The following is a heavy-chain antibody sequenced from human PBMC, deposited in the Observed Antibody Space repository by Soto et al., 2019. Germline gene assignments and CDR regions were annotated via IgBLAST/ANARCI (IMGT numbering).Heavy chain of an antibody. J-gene: IGHJ5*02. CDR2: IYPGDSDT. V-gene: IGHV5-51*01. CDR3: ARHVNEEEKCISSSWFDT. Sequence: GEPLKISCKGSGYSFTSYWIGWVRQMPGKGLEWMGIIYPGDSDTRYSPSFQGQVTISADKSISTAYLQWSSLNASDTAMYYCARHVNEEEKCISSSWFDTWGQGTLVTVSS. D-gene: IGHD6-6*01. CDR1: GYSFTSYW.